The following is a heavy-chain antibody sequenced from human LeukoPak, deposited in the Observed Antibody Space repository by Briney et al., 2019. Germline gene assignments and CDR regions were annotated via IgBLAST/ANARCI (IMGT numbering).Heavy chain of an antibody. Sequence: PSETLSLTCAVSGYSISSGYYWGWIRQPPGKGLEWIGSIYHSGSTYYNPSLKSRVTISVDTSKNQCSLKLSSVTAADTAVYYCARDVGYCSGGSCPDAFDIWGQGTMVTVSS. CDR3: ARDVGYCSGGSCPDAFDI. D-gene: IGHD2-15*01. V-gene: IGHV4-38-2*02. CDR2: IYHSGST. CDR1: GYSISSGYY. J-gene: IGHJ3*02.